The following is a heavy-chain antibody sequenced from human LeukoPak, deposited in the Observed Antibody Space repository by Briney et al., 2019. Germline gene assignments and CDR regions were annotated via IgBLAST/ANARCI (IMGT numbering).Heavy chain of an antibody. CDR3: ARFTTRLSGYGGNDAFDI. Sequence: SETLSLTCTVSDASISSYYWSWIRQPAGKGLEWIGRIYVSGTSVYNPSLKSRVTISIDKSKNQFSLKLSSVTAADTAVYYCARFTTRLSGYGGNDAFDIWGQGTMVTVSS. D-gene: IGHD4-23*01. J-gene: IGHJ3*02. V-gene: IGHV4-4*07. CDR2: IYVSGTS. CDR1: DASISSYY.